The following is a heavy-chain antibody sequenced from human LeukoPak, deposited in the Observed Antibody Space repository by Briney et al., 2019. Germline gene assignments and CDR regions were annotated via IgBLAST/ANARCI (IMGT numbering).Heavy chain of an antibody. Sequence: PGGSLRLSCAASGFTFSSYAMSWVRQAPGKGLEWVSAISGSGGSTYYADSVKGRFTISRDNSKNTLYLQMNSLRAEDTAVYYCAKYSSTAMVGFYYYYYYMDVWGKGTTVTVSS. J-gene: IGHJ6*03. D-gene: IGHD5-18*01. CDR2: ISGSGGST. CDR3: AKYSSTAMVGFYYYYYYMDV. V-gene: IGHV3-23*01. CDR1: GFTFSSYA.